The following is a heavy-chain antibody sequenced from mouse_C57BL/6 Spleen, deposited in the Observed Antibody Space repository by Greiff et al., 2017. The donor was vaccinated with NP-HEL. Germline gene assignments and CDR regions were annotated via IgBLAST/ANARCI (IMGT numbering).Heavy chain of an antibody. CDR2: IDPENGDT. V-gene: IGHV14-4*01. Sequence: VQLKQSGAELVRPGASVKLSCTASGFNIKDDYMHWVKQRPEQGLEWIGWIDPENGDTEYASKFQGKATITADTSSNTAYLQLSSLTSVDTAVYYCTRPSWFAYWGQGTLVTVSA. CDR3: TRPSWFAY. J-gene: IGHJ3*01. CDR1: GFNIKDDY.